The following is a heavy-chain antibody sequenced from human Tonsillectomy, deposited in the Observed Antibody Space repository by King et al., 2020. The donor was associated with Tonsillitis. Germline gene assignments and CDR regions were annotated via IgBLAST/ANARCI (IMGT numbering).Heavy chain of an antibody. D-gene: IGHD3-22*01. CDR3: ARGQYYYDSSGYYPLYFDY. J-gene: IGHJ4*02. CDR2: INPSAGST. Sequence: QLVQSGAEVTKHGASVKVSCKASGYTFTSYYMHWVRQAPGQGLEWMGIINPSAGSTSYAQKFQGRATMTRDTSTSTVYMELNSLTSEDTAVYYCARGQYYYDSSGYYPLYFDYWGQGTLITVSS. V-gene: IGHV1-46*01. CDR1: GYTFTSYY.